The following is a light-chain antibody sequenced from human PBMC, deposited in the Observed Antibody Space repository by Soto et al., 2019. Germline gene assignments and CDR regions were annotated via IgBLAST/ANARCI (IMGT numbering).Light chain of an antibody. CDR3: QQFHTYPYT. CDR1: QAISTY. V-gene: IGKV1-9*01. CDR2: AAS. J-gene: IGKJ3*01. Sequence: DIQLTQSPSSLSASVGDRATITCRASQAISTYFAWYQQKPGEAPKLLIYAASRLQSGVPPRLRGGGSGTDFTLTISSLPPEDFATYYWQQFHTYPYTFGHGTKLDIK.